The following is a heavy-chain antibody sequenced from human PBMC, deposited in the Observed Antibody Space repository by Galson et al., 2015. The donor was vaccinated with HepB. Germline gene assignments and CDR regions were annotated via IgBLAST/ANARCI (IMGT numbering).Heavy chain of an antibody. J-gene: IGHJ4*02. D-gene: IGHD3-10*01. CDR2: ISSSSSYT. Sequence: TLRLSCAASGFTFSDYYMSWIRQAPGKGLEWVSYISSSSSYTNYADSVKGRFTISRDNAKNSLYLQMNSLRAEDTAVYYCARRIWLGETQYYFDYWGQGTLVTVSS. CDR1: GFTFSDYY. V-gene: IGHV3-11*03. CDR3: ARRIWLGETQYYFDY.